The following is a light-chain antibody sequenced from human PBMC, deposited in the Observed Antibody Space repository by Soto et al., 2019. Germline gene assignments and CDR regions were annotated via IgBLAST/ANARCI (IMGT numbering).Light chain of an antibody. CDR1: SSDVGGYNY. J-gene: IGLJ1*01. Sequence: QSALTQPRSVSGSPGQSVTISCTGTSSDVGGYNYVSWYQQRPDKAPKLLIYDVTERPSGVPDRFPGSKSGNTASLTISGLQAEDEADYYCCSYALRYPIYVFGTGTKVTVL. CDR3: CSYALRYPIYV. CDR2: DVT. V-gene: IGLV2-11*01.